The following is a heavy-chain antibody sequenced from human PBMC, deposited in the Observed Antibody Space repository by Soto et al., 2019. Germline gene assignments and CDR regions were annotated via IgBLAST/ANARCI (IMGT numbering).Heavy chain of an antibody. D-gene: IGHD2-15*01. CDR2: ISWNSGSI. J-gene: IGHJ6*02. CDR3: AKDRGYCSGGSCYDLYYYYGMDV. CDR1: GFTFDDYA. V-gene: IGHV3-9*01. Sequence: PGGSLRLSCAASGFTFDDYAMHWVRQAPGKGLEWVSGISWNSGSIGYADSVKGRFTISRDNAKNSLYLQMSSLRAEDTALYYCAKDRGYCSGGSCYDLYYYYGMDVWGQGTTVTVSS.